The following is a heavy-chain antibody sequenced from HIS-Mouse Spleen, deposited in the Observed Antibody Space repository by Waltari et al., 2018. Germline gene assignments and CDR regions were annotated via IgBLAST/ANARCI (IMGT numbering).Heavy chain of an antibody. CDR3: AKDRQQLGFDY. J-gene: IGHJ4*02. D-gene: IGHD6-13*01. Sequence: QVQLVESGGGVVQPGRSLRLSCAASGFTFSSYGMHWVRQAPGKGVEWVAVISYDGSNKYYADSGKGRFTISRDNSKNTLYLQMNSLRAEDTAVYYCAKDRQQLGFDYWGQGTLVTVSS. CDR2: ISYDGSNK. CDR1: GFTFSSYG. V-gene: IGHV3-30*18.